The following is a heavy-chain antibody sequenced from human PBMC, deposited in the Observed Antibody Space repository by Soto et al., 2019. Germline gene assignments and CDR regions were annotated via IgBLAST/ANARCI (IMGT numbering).Heavy chain of an antibody. CDR3: VRWSIPAVQYYYYYYGMDV. J-gene: IGHJ6*02. V-gene: IGHV3-23*01. Sequence: EVQLLESGGGLVQPGGSLRLSCAASGFTFSSYAMSWVRQAPGKGLEWVSAISGSGGSTYYADSVKGRFTISRDNSKNTLYLQKNSLRAEDTAVYYCVRWSIPAVQYYYYYYGMDVWGRGTTVTVSS. CDR1: GFTFSSYA. D-gene: IGHD6-6*01. CDR2: ISGSGGST.